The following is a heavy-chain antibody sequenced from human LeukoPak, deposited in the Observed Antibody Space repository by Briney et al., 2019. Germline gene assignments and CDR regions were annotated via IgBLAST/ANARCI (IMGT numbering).Heavy chain of an antibody. CDR1: GYTFTSYH. CDR3: ARDQTDCSSNSCHNFHYGMDV. J-gene: IGHJ6*02. Sequence: ASVKVSCKASGYTFTSYHMHWARQAPGQGLEWMGIINPSGGGTGYAQKFQGRIAMTRDTSTNTVYMDLSSLRSEDTAVYYCARDQTDCSSNSCHNFHYGMDVWGQGTTVTVSS. V-gene: IGHV1-46*01. D-gene: IGHD2-2*01. CDR2: INPSGGGT.